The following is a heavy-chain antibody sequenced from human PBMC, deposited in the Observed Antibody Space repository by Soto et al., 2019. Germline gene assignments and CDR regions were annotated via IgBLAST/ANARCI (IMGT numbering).Heavy chain of an antibody. CDR1: GFTFSSYA. D-gene: IGHD3-16*01. CDR2: ISGSGGST. V-gene: IGHV3-23*01. CDR3: AKDQDYDYVWGSPGDWSDP. J-gene: IGHJ5*02. Sequence: LRLSCAASGFTFSSYAMSWVRQAPGKGLEWVSAISGSGGSTYYADSVKGRFTISRDNSKNTLYLQMNSLRAEDTAVYYCAKDQDYDYVWGSPGDWSDPWGQGTLVTVSS.